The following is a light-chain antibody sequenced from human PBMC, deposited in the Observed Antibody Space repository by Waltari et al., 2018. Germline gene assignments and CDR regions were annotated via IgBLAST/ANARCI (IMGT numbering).Light chain of an antibody. J-gene: IGKJ2*01. CDR3: QQYYSTPHT. V-gene: IGKV4-1*01. Sequence: DIVMTQSPDSLAVSLGERATINCKSSQSVLYSSNNKNYLAWYQQQPGKPPNLLIYWASTRESGVPDRFSGSGSGTDFTLTISSLQAEDVAVYYCQQYYSTPHTFGQGTKLEIK. CDR2: WAS. CDR1: QSVLYSSNNKNY.